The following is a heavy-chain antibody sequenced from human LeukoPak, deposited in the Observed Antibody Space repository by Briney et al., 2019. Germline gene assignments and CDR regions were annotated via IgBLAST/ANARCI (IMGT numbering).Heavy chain of an antibody. CDR3: ARDEIVGAITSVYFDY. Sequence: GGSLRLSCAASGFTFISYTMNWVRQAPGKGLEWVSSISSSGSYIYYADSVKGRFTISRDNAKKSLYLQMNSLRAEDTAVYYCARDEIVGAITSVYFDYWGQGTPVTVSP. D-gene: IGHD1-26*01. CDR1: GFTFISYT. J-gene: IGHJ4*02. V-gene: IGHV3-21*01. CDR2: ISSSGSYI.